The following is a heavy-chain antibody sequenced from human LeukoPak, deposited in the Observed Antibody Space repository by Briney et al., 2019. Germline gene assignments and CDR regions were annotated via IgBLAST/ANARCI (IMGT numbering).Heavy chain of an antibody. J-gene: IGHJ4*02. V-gene: IGHV4-30-2*01. Sequence: PSETLSLTCAVSGGSISSGGYSWSWIRQPPGKGLEWIGYIYHSGSTYYNPSLTSRITISVDMSKNQFSLKLSSVTAADTAVYYCARLGSSSWYFDYWGQGTLVTVSS. CDR3: ARLGSSSWYFDY. CDR2: IYHSGST. CDR1: GGSISSGGYS. D-gene: IGHD6-13*01.